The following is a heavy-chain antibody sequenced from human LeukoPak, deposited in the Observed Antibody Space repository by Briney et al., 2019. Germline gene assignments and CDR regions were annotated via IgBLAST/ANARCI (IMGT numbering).Heavy chain of an antibody. V-gene: IGHV4-31*03. CDR1: GGSISSGGYY. J-gene: IGHJ2*01. CDR2: IYYSGST. Sequence: PSETLSLTCTVSGGSISSGGYYWSWIRQHPGKGLEWIGYIYYSGSTYYKPSLKSRVTISVDTSKNQFSLKLSSVTAADTAVYYCARVTKDIVVVPAAIPWYFDLWGRGTLVTVSS. D-gene: IGHD2-2*01. CDR3: ARVTKDIVVVPAAIPWYFDL.